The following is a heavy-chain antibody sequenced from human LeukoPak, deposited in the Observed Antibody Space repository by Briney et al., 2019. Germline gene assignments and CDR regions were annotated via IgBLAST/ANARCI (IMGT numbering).Heavy chain of an antibody. CDR3: ARDLVTMVRSHFPLVDWFDP. Sequence: GASVKVSCKASGATFSSYAISWVRQAPGQGLEWMGRIIPILGIANYAQKFQGRVTITADKSTSTAYMELSSLRSEDTAVYYCARDLVTMVRSHFPLVDWFDPWGQGTLVTVSS. V-gene: IGHV1-69*04. CDR1: GATFSSYA. CDR2: IIPILGIA. D-gene: IGHD3-10*01. J-gene: IGHJ5*02.